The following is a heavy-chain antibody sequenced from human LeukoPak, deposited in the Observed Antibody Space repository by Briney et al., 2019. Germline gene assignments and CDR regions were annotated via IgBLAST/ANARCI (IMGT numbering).Heavy chain of an antibody. D-gene: IGHD3-10*01. V-gene: IGHV4-39*07. CDR1: GGSISSYY. Sequence: ASETLSLTCTVSGGSISSYYWGWIRQPPGKGLEWIGSIYYSGSTYYNPSLKSRVTISVDTSKNQFSLKLSSVTAADTAVYYCAGESYGSGSYRDYWGQGTLVTVSS. CDR2: IYYSGST. CDR3: AGESYGSGSYRDY. J-gene: IGHJ4*02.